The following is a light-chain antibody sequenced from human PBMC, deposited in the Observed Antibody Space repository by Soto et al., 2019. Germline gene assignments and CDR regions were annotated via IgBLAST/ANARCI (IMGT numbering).Light chain of an antibody. V-gene: IGKV3-20*01. J-gene: IGKJ3*01. CDR1: QSVSSSY. Sequence: EIVLTQSPGTLSLSPGERATLSCRASQSVSSSYLAWYQQKPGQAPRLLIYGASSRATGIPDRFSGSGSGTDFTLTISRLEPEDCAVYYCQQYGSSPLFTFGHGTKVDIK. CDR2: GAS. CDR3: QQYGSSPLFT.